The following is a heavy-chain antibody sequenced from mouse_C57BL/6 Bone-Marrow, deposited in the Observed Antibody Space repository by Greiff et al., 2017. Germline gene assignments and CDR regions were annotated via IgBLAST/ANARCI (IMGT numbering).Heavy chain of an antibody. CDR3: VIYYYGSRNY. J-gene: IGHJ2*01. D-gene: IGHD1-1*01. CDR2: MYPRSGNT. V-gene: IGHV1-81*01. Sequence: QVHVKQSGAELARPGASVKLSCKASGYTFTSYGISWVKQRTGQGLEWIGEMYPRSGNTYYNEKFKGKATLTTDKSSSTAYMELRSLTSEDSAVYFCVIYYYGSRNYWGQGTTLTVSS. CDR1: GYTFTSYG.